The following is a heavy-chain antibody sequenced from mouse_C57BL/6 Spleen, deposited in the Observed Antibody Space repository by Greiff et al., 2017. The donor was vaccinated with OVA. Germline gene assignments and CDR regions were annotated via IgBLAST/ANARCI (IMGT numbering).Heavy chain of an antibody. CDR1: GYTFTSYD. V-gene: IGHV1-85*01. J-gene: IGHJ3*01. CDR2: IYPRDGST. D-gene: IGHD2-5*01. Sequence: QVQLQQSGPELVKPGASVKLSCKASGYTFTSYDINWVKQRPGQGLEWIGWIYPRDGSTKYNEKFKGKATLTVDTSSSTTSVELLILTSEDSAVYFCASHYSNYPAWFAYWGQGTLVTVSA. CDR3: ASHYSNYPAWFAY.